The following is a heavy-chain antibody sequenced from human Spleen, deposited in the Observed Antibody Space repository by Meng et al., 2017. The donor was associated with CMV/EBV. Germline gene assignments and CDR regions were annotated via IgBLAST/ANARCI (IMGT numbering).Heavy chain of an antibody. D-gene: IGHD3-3*01. J-gene: IGHJ4*02. V-gene: IGHV3-23*01. CDR2: ISGSGGTGGST. Sequence: SGFTFSAYAMNWVRQAPGKGLEWVSGISGSGGTGGSTLYADSVKGRFSISRDNSKNTLYLQINSLRVDDTAVYYCAKFAIFGYYFDYWGQGALVTSPQ. CDR1: GFTFSAYA. CDR3: AKFAIFGYYFDY.